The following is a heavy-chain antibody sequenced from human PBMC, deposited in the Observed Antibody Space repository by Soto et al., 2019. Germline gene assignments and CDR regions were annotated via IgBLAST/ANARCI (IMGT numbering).Heavy chain of an antibody. V-gene: IGHV5-10-1*01. CDR1: GYSFTSYW. CDR3: ARSRYCSGGSCYSDY. D-gene: IGHD2-15*01. J-gene: IGHJ4*01. CDR2: IDPSDSYT. Sequence: GESLKISCKGSGYSFTSYWISWVRQMPGKGLEWMGRIDPSDSYTNYSPSFQGHVTISADKSISTAYLQWSSLKASDTAMYYCARSRYCSGGSCYSDYWGHGTLVTVSS.